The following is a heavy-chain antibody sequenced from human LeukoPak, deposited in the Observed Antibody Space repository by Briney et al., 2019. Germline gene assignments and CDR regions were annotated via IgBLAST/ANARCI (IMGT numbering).Heavy chain of an antibody. CDR2: IIPIFGTA. J-gene: IGHJ4*02. CDR3: ARETMRYCSSTSCYKGEFDY. V-gene: IGHV1-69*13. CDR1: GGTFSSYA. Sequence: SVKVSCKASGGTFSSYAISWVRQAPGQGLEWMGGIIPIFGTANYAQKFQGRVTITADESTSTAYMEPSSLRSEDTAVYYCARETMRYCSSTSCYKGEFDYWGQGTLVTVSS. D-gene: IGHD2-2*02.